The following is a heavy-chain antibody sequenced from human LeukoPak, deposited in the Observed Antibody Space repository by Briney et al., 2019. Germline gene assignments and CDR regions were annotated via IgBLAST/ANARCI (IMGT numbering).Heavy chain of an antibody. D-gene: IGHD3-16*01. CDR1: GYTFTSYY. CDR3: ASEGRPYYSTSGSHVYMAYSYIDV. J-gene: IGHJ6*03. V-gene: IGHV1-46*01. Sequence: ASERVSCKASGYTFTSYYMHWVRQAPGQGLEWMGIINPSGGSTSYAQKFQDRVTITADASSSTAYMELSSLRSEDTAVYYCASEGRPYYSTSGSHVYMAYSYIDVWGKGTTVIVSS. CDR2: INPSGGST.